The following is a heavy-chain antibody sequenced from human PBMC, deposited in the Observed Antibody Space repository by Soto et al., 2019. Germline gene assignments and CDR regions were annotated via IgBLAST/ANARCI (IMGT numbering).Heavy chain of an antibody. J-gene: IGHJ6*02. CDR2: IIPIFGTA. CDR1: GDTFSSYA. Sequence: QVQLVQSGAEVKKPGSSVKVSCKASGDTFSSYAISWVRQAPGQGLEWMGGIIPIFGTANYAQKFQGRVTLTADESTSTSYMELSSLRYEDTAVYYCARDGSGYRSRASPMDVWGQGTTVTVSS. V-gene: IGHV1-69*01. CDR3: ARDGSGYRSRASPMDV. D-gene: IGHD3-22*01.